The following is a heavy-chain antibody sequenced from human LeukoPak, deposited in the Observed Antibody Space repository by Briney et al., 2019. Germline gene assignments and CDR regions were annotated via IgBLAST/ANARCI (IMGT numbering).Heavy chain of an antibody. J-gene: IGHJ5*02. CDR1: GYTFTSYD. CDR2: MNPNSGNT. D-gene: IGHD3-10*01. CDR3: ARGKVRWGMVRGVIPWGNWFDP. V-gene: IGHV1-8*01. Sequence: GASVKVSCKASGYTFTSYDINWVRQATGQGLEWMGWMNPNSGNTGYAQKFQGRVTMTRNTSISTAYMELSSLRSEDTAVYYCARGKVRWGMVRGVIPWGNWFDPWGQGTLVTVSS.